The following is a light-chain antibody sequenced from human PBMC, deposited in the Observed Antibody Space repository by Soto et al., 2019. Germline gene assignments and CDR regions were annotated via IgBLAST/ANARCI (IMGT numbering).Light chain of an antibody. CDR3: QQYHSSHLT. CDR1: QSVSSSY. V-gene: IGKV3-20*01. CDR2: GAS. Sequence: EIVLTQSPGTLSLSPGERATLSCRASQSVSSSYLAWYQQKPGQAPRLLIYGASSRATGIPDRFSGSGSGTDFTLTISRVEPEDFAVYYCQQYHSSHLTFGGGTKVEIK. J-gene: IGKJ4*01.